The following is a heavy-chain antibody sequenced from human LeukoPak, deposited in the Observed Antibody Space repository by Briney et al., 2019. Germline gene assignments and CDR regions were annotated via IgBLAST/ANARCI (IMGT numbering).Heavy chain of an antibody. D-gene: IGHD3/OR15-3a*01. CDR3: ARGLLGLVISYYDY. V-gene: IGHV4-34*01. CDR1: GGSFSGYY. CDR2: INHSGST. Sequence: SETLSLTCAVYGGSFSGYYWSWIRQPPGKGLEWIGEINHSGSTNYNPSLKSRVTMSVDTSKNQFSLKLSSVTAADTAVYYCARGLLGLVISYYDYWGQGTLVTVSS. J-gene: IGHJ4*02.